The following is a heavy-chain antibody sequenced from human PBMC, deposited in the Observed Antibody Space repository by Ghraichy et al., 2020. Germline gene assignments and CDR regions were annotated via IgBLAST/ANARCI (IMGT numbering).Heavy chain of an antibody. D-gene: IGHD3-22*01. CDR3: ASPYYYDSSGYSTDY. V-gene: IGHV4-38-2*02. CDR1: GYSISSGYY. CDR2: IYHSGST. Sequence: SETLSLTCTVSGYSISSGYYWGWIRQPPGKGLEWIGSIYHSGSTYYNPSLKSRVTISVDTSKNQFSLKLSSVTAADTAVYYCASPYYYDSSGYSTDYWGQGTLVTVSS. J-gene: IGHJ4*02.